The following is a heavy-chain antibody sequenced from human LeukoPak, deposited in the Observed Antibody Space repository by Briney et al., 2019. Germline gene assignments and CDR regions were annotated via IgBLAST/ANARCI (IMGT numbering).Heavy chain of an antibody. CDR3: AREHAPPNWFDP. Sequence: SETLSLTCTVSGGSISSSSYYWGWIRQPPGKGLEWIGSIYYSGSTYYNPSLKSRVTISVDTSKNQFSLKLSSVTAADTAVYYCAREHAPPNWFDPWGQGTLVTVSS. D-gene: IGHD2-2*01. V-gene: IGHV4-39*07. J-gene: IGHJ5*02. CDR2: IYYSGST. CDR1: GGSISSSSYY.